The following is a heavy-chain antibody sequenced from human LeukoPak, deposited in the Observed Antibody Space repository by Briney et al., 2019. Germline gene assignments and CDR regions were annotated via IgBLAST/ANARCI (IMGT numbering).Heavy chain of an antibody. J-gene: IGHJ3*02. V-gene: IGHV5-51*01. CDR1: GYSFTSYW. Sequence: GESLKISCKGSGYSFTSYWIGWVRQMPGKGLEWMGIIYPGDSDTRYSPSFQGQVTISADKSIGTAYLQWSSLKASDTAMYYCARPHYDSSGLNAFDIWGQGTMVTVSS. CDR2: IYPGDSDT. D-gene: IGHD3-22*01. CDR3: ARPHYDSSGLNAFDI.